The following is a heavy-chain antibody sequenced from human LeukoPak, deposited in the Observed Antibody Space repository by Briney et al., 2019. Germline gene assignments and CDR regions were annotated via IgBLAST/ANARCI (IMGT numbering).Heavy chain of an antibody. CDR1: GGSISSSSYY. D-gene: IGHD6-19*01. J-gene: IGHJ5*02. CDR3: ARDGSRQWLGTYNWFDP. CDR2: IYYSGST. V-gene: IGHV4-39*07. Sequence: SETLSLTCTVSGGSISSSSYYWGWIRQPPGKGLEWIGSIYYSGSTYYNPSLKSRVTISVDTSKNQFSLKLSSVTAADTAVYYCARDGSRQWLGTYNWFDPWGQGTLVTVSS.